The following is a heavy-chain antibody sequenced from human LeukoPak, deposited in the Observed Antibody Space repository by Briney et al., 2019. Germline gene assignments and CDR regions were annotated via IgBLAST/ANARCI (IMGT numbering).Heavy chain of an antibody. D-gene: IGHD2/OR15-2a*01. CDR3: ARLGNSGPFDF. CDR2: VTGFNGKT. V-gene: IGHV1-18*01. Sequence: GASVKVSCKTSGYTFSDYGLTWVRQAPGQGLEWLGWVTGFNGKTNYARKVGDRLILTTDTSTSTGTLALRRLRADGTAVYYCARLGNSGPFDFWRQGTLVTVSS. J-gene: IGHJ4*02. CDR1: GYTFSDYG.